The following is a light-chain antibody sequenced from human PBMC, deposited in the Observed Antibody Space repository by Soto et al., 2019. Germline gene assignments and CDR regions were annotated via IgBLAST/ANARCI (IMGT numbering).Light chain of an antibody. V-gene: IGKV1-5*01. CDR3: QHYNSYATWT. Sequence: RVTQSAATLSASVGDSVTITCRASQRVXSWFGWYQQKPGKAPKVLIXDDSHLESAVPSRFRGSGSGKEFTLNISSMQPDDFETYYCQHYNSYATWTFGQGTKVEIK. J-gene: IGKJ1*01. CDR2: DDS. CDR1: QRVXSW.